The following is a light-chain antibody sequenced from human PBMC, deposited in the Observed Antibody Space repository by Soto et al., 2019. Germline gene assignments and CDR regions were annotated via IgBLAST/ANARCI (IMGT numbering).Light chain of an antibody. CDR2: DVS. Sequence: QSVLTQPASVSRSPGQSIPISCTGTSSDVGGYEYVSWYQQHPGKAPKRIIYDVSDRPSGVSNRFSGSKSGNTASLAISGLQAEDEADYYCSSYTTSSPLGVFGTSTKVTVL. CDR3: SSYTTSSPLGV. CDR1: SSDVGGYEY. J-gene: IGLJ1*01. V-gene: IGLV2-14*03.